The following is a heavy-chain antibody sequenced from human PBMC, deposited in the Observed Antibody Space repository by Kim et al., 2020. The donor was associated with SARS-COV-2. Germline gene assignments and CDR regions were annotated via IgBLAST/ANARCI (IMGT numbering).Heavy chain of an antibody. V-gene: IGHV4-30-2*05. Sequence: RTYYNPPLKSRVTMTQDTSKNQFSLKLTSVTAADTAMYYCARINLRLVFDYWGQGTLVTVSS. CDR3: ARINLRLVFDY. CDR2: RT. J-gene: IGHJ4*02. D-gene: IGHD6-6*01.